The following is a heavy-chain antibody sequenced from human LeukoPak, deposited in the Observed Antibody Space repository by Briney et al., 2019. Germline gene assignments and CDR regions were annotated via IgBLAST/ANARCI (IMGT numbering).Heavy chain of an antibody. V-gene: IGHV1-2*02. CDR2: INPNSGGT. Sequence: ASVKVSCKASGYTFTGYYMHWVRQAPRQGLEWMGWINPNSGGTNYAQKFQGRVTMTRDTSISTAYMELSRLRSDDTAVYYCASPGSSYDILTGPGYCDYWGQGTLVTVSS. D-gene: IGHD3-9*01. J-gene: IGHJ4*02. CDR3: ASPGSSYDILTGPGYCDY. CDR1: GYTFTGYY.